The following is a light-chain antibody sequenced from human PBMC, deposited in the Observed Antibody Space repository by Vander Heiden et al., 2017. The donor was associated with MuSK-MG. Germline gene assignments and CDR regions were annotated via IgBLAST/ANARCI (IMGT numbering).Light chain of an antibody. V-gene: IGKV1-5*03. CDR2: TAS. Sequence: DIQMTQSPSTLSASVGDRLTITCRASQSISSWLAWYQLRPGKAPQLLIYTASSLQSGVPSRFSGSGSGTEFTLTITSLQPDDFATYYCQQYNSYPWTFGQGTKVEIK. J-gene: IGKJ1*01. CDR1: QSISSW. CDR3: QQYNSYPWT.